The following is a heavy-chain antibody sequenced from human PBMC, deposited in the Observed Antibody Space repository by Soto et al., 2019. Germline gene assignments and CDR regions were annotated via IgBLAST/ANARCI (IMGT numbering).Heavy chain of an antibody. Sequence: QLQLQESGPGLVKPSETLSLTCTVSGGSISSSSYYWGWIRQPPGKGLEWIGSIYYSGSTYYNPSLKSRVTISVDTSKNQFSLKLSSVTAADTAVYYCASIPWVGPFLYYFDYWGQGTPVTVSS. J-gene: IGHJ4*02. V-gene: IGHV4-39*01. CDR1: GGSISSSSYY. CDR2: IYYSGST. D-gene: IGHD2-21*01. CDR3: ASIPWVGPFLYYFDY.